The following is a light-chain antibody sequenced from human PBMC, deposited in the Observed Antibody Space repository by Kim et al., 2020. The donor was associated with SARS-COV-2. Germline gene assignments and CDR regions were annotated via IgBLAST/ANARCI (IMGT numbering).Light chain of an antibody. CDR3: QQYDDWPIT. V-gene: IGKV3-15*01. CDR2: GVS. Sequence: EIVMTQSPATLSVSPGERATISCRASQQVSSNLAWFQQKRGQAPRLLIYGVSTRATGIPARFSGSGSGTEFTLTISSLQSEDFAVYYCQQYDDWPITFGQGTRLEIK. J-gene: IGKJ5*01. CDR1: QQVSSN.